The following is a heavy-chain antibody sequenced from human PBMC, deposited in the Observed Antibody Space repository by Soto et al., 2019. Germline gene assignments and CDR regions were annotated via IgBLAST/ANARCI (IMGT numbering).Heavy chain of an antibody. V-gene: IGHV3-7*03. Sequence: GGSLRLSCAASGFTFSSHWMKWVRQAPGKGLEWVASIKPDGSNKYYVDSVKGRFTLSRDNAENSLYLQMDSLRAEDTAVHYCARGDGDYVGQGTLVTVSS. J-gene: IGHJ4*02. CDR2: IKPDGSNK. CDR1: GFTFSSHW. CDR3: ARGDGDY.